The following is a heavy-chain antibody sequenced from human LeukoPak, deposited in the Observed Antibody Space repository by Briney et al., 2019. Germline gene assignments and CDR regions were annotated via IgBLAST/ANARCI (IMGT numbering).Heavy chain of an antibody. CDR1: GFTFSNYG. CDR2: ISYDGNNK. Sequence: GGSLRLSCAASGFTFSNYGMHWVRQAPGKGLEWVAVISYDGNNKYYADSVKGRFTISRDNSKNTLYLQMNSLRAEDTAVYYCAGHTEGNFDYWGQGTLVTVSS. D-gene: IGHD2-8*02. V-gene: IGHV3-30*03. CDR3: AGHTEGNFDY. J-gene: IGHJ4*02.